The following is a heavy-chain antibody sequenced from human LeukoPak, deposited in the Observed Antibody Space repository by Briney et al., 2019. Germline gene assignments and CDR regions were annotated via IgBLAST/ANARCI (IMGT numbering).Heavy chain of an antibody. V-gene: IGHV4-34*01. CDR2: INHSGST. J-gene: IGHJ4*02. CDR1: GGSFSGYY. CDR3: ARGGAITFGGVIVTPSFDY. D-gene: IGHD3-16*02. Sequence: SETLSLTCAVYGGSFSGYYWSWIRQPPGKGLEWIGEINHSGSTNYNPSLKSRVTISVDTSKNQFSLKLSSVTAADTAVYYCARGGAITFGGVIVTPSFDYWGQGTLVIVSS.